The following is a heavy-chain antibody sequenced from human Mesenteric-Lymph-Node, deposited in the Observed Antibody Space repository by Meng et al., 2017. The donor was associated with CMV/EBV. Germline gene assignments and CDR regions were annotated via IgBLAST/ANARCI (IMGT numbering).Heavy chain of an antibody. CDR1: GGTFSSYA. V-gene: IGHV1-69*05. D-gene: IGHD7-27*01. J-gene: IGHJ4*02. CDR2: IIPIFGTA. Sequence: SVTVSCKASGGTFSSYAISWVRQAPGQGLEWMGGIIPIFGTANYAQKFQGRVTITTDESTSTAYMELSSLRSEDTAVYYCARGANWGRGGFDYWGQGTLVTVSS. CDR3: ARGANWGRGGFDY.